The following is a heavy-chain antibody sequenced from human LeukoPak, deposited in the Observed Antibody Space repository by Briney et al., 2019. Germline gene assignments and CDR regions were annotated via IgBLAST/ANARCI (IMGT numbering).Heavy chain of an antibody. V-gene: IGHV1-69*02. CDR3: ASAMTTVVTHYYYYMDV. Sequence: ASVKVSCKASGGTFSSYTISWVRQAPGQGHEWMGRIIPILGIANYAQKFQGRVTITADKSTSTAYMELSSLRSEDTAVYYCASAMTTVVTHYYYYMDVWGKGTTVTVSS. CDR2: IIPILGIA. CDR1: GGTFSSYT. D-gene: IGHD4-23*01. J-gene: IGHJ6*03.